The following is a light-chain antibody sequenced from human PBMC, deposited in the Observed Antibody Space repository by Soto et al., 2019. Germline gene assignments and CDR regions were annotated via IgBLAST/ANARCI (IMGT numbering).Light chain of an antibody. J-gene: IGKJ1*01. CDR2: AAS. CDR1: QSVSSTY. CDR3: QQYGSSSWT. Sequence: EIVLTQSPGTLSSSPGERVTLSCRASQSVSSTYLAWYQQKPGQAPRLLISAASNRATGIPDRFSGSGSGTDFALTISRLEPEDFAVYYCQQYGSSSWTFGQGTRVEI. V-gene: IGKV3-20*01.